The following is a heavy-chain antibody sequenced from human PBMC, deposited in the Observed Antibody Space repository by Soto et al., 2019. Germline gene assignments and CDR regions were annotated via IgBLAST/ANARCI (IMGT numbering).Heavy chain of an antibody. CDR3: ARAPWEPLYYYGMDV. J-gene: IGHJ6*02. CDR2: IYHSGST. D-gene: IGHD1-26*01. V-gene: IGHV4-4*02. CDR1: GGSISSSNW. Sequence: PSETLSLTCAVSGGSISSSNWWSWVRQPPGKGLEWIGEIYHSGSTNYNPSLKSRVTISVDKSKNQFSLKLSSVTAADTAVYYCARAPWEPLYYYGMDVWGQGXTVTVSS.